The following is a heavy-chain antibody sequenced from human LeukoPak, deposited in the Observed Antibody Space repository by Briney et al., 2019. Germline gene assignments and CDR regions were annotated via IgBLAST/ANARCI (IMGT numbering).Heavy chain of an antibody. CDR1: GGSISSYY. Sequence: SETLSLTCTVSGGSISSYYWSWIRQPPGKGLEWIAYIYYTGTTNYNPSLKSRVTISVDTSNNQFSLKLTSVTAADTAVYYCARDSAPNLLAYFDYWGQGILVTVSS. CDR2: IYYTGTT. V-gene: IGHV4-59*12. CDR3: ARDSAPNLLAYFDY. D-gene: IGHD2/OR15-2a*01. J-gene: IGHJ4*02.